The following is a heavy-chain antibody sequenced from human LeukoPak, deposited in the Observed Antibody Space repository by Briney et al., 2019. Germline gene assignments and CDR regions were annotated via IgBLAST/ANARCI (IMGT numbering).Heavy chain of an antibody. CDR2: IYTSGST. D-gene: IGHD1-26*01. CDR3: AIGVMSSGSYLIDY. Sequence: SETLSLTCTVSGGSISSYYWSWIRQPAGKGLEWIGRIYTSGSTNYNPSLKSRVTMSVDTSKNQFSLKLSSVTAADTAVYYCAIGVMSSGSYLIDYWGQGTLVTVSS. CDR1: GGSISSYY. J-gene: IGHJ4*02. V-gene: IGHV4-4*07.